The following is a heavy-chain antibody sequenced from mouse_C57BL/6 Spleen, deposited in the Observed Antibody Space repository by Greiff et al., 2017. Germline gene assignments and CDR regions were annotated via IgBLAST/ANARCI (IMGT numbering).Heavy chain of an antibody. J-gene: IGHJ2*01. CDR1: GYTFTDYE. CDR2: IDPEPGGT. CDR3: TSPPDY. V-gene: IGHV1-15*01. Sequence: VQLQQSGAELVRPGASVTLSCKASGYTFTDYEMHWVKQTPVHGLEWLGAIDPEPGGTAYNQKFKVKAILTADKSSSTAYMALRSLTSEDSAVYYCTSPPDYWGQGTTLTVSS.